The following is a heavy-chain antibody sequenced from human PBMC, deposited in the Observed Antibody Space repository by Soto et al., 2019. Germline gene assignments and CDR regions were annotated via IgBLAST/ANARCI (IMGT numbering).Heavy chain of an antibody. V-gene: IGHV4-31*03. CDR1: GGSISSGGYY. D-gene: IGHD6-19*01. CDR3: AGDGSGGHPVASTYDHYGMDV. CDR2: LYYRGST. J-gene: IGHJ6*02. Sequence: QVQLQESGPGLVKPSQTLSLTCTVSGGSISSGGYYWSWIRQHPGKGLEWIGYLYYRGSTYDNPCRMSRVTIAADTTKTQLPLKLSAVTAADTAGYSWAGDGSGGHPVASTYDHYGMDVWGQGRKVSVSS.